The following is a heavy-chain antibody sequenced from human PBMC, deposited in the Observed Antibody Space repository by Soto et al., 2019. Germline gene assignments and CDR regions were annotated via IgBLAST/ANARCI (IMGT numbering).Heavy chain of an antibody. J-gene: IGHJ2*01. CDR1: GFTLRSHW. V-gene: IGHV3-74*01. CDR2: ISSDGSSA. Sequence: EVQLVESGGGLVQPGGSLRLSCAASGFTLRSHWMHWVRQDPGKGLVWVSRISSDGSSADYADSVKGRFTISRDNAKNTLHLQMSRLRAEDTALYYCVRGGYCADCVCYSSLWYFDLWGRGSLVTVSS. D-gene: IGHD2-8*01. CDR3: VRGGYCADCVCYSSLWYFDL.